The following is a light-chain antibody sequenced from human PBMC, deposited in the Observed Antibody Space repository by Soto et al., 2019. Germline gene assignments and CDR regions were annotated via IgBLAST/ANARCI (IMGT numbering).Light chain of an antibody. CDR3: SSYAGSNNPVI. V-gene: IGLV2-8*01. CDR2: EVS. J-gene: IGLJ2*01. Sequence: QSVLTQPPSASGSPGQSVTISCTGTSSDIGSYNYVSWYQQHPGKVPKLMIYEVSQRPSGVPDRFSGSKSGNTASLTVSGLQVEDEADYYCSSYAGSNNPVIFGGGPKLTVL. CDR1: SSDIGSYNY.